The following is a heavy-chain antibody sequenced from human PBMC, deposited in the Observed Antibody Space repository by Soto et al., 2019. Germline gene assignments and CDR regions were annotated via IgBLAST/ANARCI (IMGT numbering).Heavy chain of an antibody. J-gene: IGHJ5*02. CDR3: ARSYDFWSGYWEAYNWFDP. D-gene: IGHD3-3*01. V-gene: IGHV1-69*13. CDR1: GGTFSSYA. CDR2: IIPIFGTA. Sequence: SVKVSCKASGGTFSSYAIIWVRQAPGQGLEWMGGIIPIFGTANYAQKLQGRVTITADEATSTAYMELSSLRSDDTAVYYCARSYDFWSGYWEAYNWFDPWGQGTLVTVSS.